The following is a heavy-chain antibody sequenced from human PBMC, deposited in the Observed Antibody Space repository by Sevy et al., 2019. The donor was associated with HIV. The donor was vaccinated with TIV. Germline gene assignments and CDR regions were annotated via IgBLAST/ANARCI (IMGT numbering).Heavy chain of an antibody. CDR3: ATDKDYYDSSGYYHRYFDY. CDR2: FDPEDGET. V-gene: IGHV1-24*01. J-gene: IGHJ4*02. CDR1: GYTLTELS. D-gene: IGHD3-22*01. Sequence: ASVKVSCKVSGYTLTELSMHWVRQAPGKGLEWTGGFDPEDGETIDAQKFQGRVTMTEDTSTDTAYMELSSLRSEDTAVYYCATDKDYYDSSGYYHRYFDYWRQGTLVTVSS.